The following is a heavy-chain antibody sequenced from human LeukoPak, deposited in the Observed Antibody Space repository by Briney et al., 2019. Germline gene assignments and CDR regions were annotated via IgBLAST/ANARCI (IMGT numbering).Heavy chain of an antibody. CDR1: GFTFSGFA. Sequence: GSLRLSCAASGFTFSGFAMSWVRRTPGKGLEWVSGISGSGDNTLYAASVEGRFTISRDNSKNTLYLEMNSLRAEDTAIYYCAKMKGHPLQKYYMDVWGQGTTVTVSS. CDR3: AKMKGHPLQKYYMDV. J-gene: IGHJ6*01. V-gene: IGHV3-23*01. CDR2: ISGSGDNT. D-gene: IGHD2/OR15-2a*01.